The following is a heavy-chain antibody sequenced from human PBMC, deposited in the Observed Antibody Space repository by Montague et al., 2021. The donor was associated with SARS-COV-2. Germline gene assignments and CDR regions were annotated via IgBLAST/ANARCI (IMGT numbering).Heavy chain of an antibody. V-gene: IGHV3-33*01. CDR1: GFIFSSYG. J-gene: IGHJ4*02. D-gene: IGHD1-26*01. CDR3: ARGSVGGYYFDY. Sequence: SLRLSCAASGFIFSSYGMHWVRQAPGKGLEWVAHIWYDGSNENYVDSVKGRFTISRDNFKNTLYLRMNSLRAEDTAIYYCARGSVGGYYFDYWGQGTLVTVSS. CDR2: IWYDGSNE.